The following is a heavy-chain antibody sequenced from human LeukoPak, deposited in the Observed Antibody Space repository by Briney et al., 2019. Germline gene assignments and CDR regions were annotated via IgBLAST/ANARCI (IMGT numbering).Heavy chain of an antibody. Sequence: PGGSLRLSCAASGFTFSRNGMTWVRQAPGKGLEWVSAISGSGGSTYYADSVKGRFTISRDNSKNTLYLQMNSLRAEDTAVYYCARAGDGSTHHEFDYWGQGTLVTVSS. D-gene: IGHD5-24*01. V-gene: IGHV3-23*01. J-gene: IGHJ4*02. CDR1: GFTFSRNG. CDR2: ISGSGGST. CDR3: ARAGDGSTHHEFDY.